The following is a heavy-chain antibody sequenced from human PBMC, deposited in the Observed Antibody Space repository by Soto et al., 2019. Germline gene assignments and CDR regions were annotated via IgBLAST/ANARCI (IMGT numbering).Heavy chain of an antibody. CDR1: GGSISSGGYY. CDR2: IYYSGST. V-gene: IGHV4-31*03. J-gene: IGHJ6*02. D-gene: IGHD6-19*01. Sequence: SETLSLTCTVSGGSISSGGYYWSWIRQHPGKGLEWIGYIYYSGSTYYNPSLKSRVTISVDTSKNQFSLKLSSVTAADTAVYYCARSKQWLEEPYGMDVWGQGTTVTVSS. CDR3: ARSKQWLEEPYGMDV.